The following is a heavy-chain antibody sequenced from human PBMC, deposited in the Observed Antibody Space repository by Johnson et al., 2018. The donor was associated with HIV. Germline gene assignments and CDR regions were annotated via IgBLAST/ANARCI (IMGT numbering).Heavy chain of an antibody. D-gene: IGHD3-16*01. CDR1: GFTFSSYG. V-gene: IGHV3-30*18. CDR2: ISYDGSNK. J-gene: IGHJ3*02. Sequence: QMQLVESGGGLVQPGGSLRLSCAGSGFTFSSYGMHWVRQAPGKGLEWVAVISYDGSNKYYADSVKGRFTISRDNSKNTLYLQMHSLRIEDTAVYYCAKTGGGAALDSWGQGTMVTVSS. CDR3: AKTGGGAALDS.